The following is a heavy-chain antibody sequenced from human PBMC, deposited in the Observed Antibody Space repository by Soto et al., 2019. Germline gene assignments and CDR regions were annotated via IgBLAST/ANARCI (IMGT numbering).Heavy chain of an antibody. V-gene: IGHV3-30*18. CDR1: GFTFSSYG. CDR3: AKDSQQQLVRSYGMDV. J-gene: IGHJ6*02. Sequence: VGSLRLSCAASGFTFSSYGMHWVRQAPGKGLEWVAVISYDGSNKYYADSVKGRFTISRDNSKNTLYLQMNSLRAEDTAVYYCAKDSQQQLVRSYGMDVWGQGTTVTVS. D-gene: IGHD6-13*01. CDR2: ISYDGSNK.